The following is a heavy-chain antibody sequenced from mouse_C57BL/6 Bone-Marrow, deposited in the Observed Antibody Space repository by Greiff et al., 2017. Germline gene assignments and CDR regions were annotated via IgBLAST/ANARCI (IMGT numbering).Heavy chain of an antibody. CDR3: ARQKGAMDY. J-gene: IGHJ4*01. V-gene: IGHV5-6*01. CDR2: ISSGGSYT. CDR1: GFTFSSYG. Sequence: EVKLVESGGDLVKPGGSLKLSCAASGFTFSSYGMSWVRQTPDKRLEWVATISSGGSYTYYPDSVKGRFTISRDNAKNTLYLQMSSLKSEDTAMYYCARQKGAMDYWCQGTSVTVSS.